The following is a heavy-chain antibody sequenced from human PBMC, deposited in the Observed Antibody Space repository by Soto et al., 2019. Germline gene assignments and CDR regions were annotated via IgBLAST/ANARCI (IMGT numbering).Heavy chain of an antibody. CDR1: GCTFTSYA. Sequence: GASVKVSCKASGCTFTSYAMHWVRQAPGQRLEWMGWINAGNGNTKYSQKFQGRVTITRDTSASTAYMELSSLRSEDTAVYYCARSIVVVTAADYWGQGTLVTVSS. D-gene: IGHD2-21*02. V-gene: IGHV1-3*01. J-gene: IGHJ4*02. CDR2: INAGNGNT. CDR3: ARSIVVVTAADY.